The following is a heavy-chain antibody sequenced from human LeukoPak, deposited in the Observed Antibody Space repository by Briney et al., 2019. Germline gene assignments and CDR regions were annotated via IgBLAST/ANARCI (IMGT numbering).Heavy chain of an antibody. V-gene: IGHV4-59*01. CDR1: GGSISNYY. Sequence: SETLSLTCTVSGGSISNYYWSWIRQPPGKGLEWIGYIFYGGSTNYNPSLRSRVTISLDTSKKQFSLKLHSMTAADTAVYYCARVTSRVADRPNWFDPWGQGTLVTVSS. CDR3: ARVTSRVADRPNWFDP. D-gene: IGHD6-6*01. CDR2: IFYGGST. J-gene: IGHJ5*02.